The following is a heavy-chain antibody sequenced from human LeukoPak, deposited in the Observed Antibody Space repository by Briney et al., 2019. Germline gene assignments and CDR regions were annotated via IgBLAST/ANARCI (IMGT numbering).Heavy chain of an antibody. J-gene: IGHJ5*02. CDR3: AKASQYSLSSNWFDP. Sequence: PGRSLRLSCAASGFTFDDYAMHWVRQAPGKGLEWVSGISWNSGSIGYADSVKGRSTISRDNAKNSLYLQMNSLRAEDTALYYCAKASQYSLSSNWFDPWGQGTLVTVSS. CDR1: GFTFDDYA. D-gene: IGHD5-18*01. V-gene: IGHV3-9*01. CDR2: ISWNSGSI.